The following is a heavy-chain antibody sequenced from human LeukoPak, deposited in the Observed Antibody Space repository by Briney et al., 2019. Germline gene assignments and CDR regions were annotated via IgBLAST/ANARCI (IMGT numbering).Heavy chain of an antibody. Sequence: NPSETLSLTCAVYGGSFSGYYWSWIRQPPGKGLDWSGEINHSGSTNYNPSLKSRVTISVDTSKNQFSLKLSSVTAADTAVYYCARGRAGRGAMVRGVTSYFDYWGQGTLVTVSS. J-gene: IGHJ4*02. CDR2: INHSGST. CDR1: GGSFSGYY. D-gene: IGHD3-10*01. V-gene: IGHV4-34*01. CDR3: ARGRAGRGAMVRGVTSYFDY.